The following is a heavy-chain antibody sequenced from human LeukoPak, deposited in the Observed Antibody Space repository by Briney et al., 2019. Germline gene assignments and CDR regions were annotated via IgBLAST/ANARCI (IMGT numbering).Heavy chain of an antibody. CDR3: ARVDPTLGYCSGGSCHTFDY. D-gene: IGHD2-15*01. V-gene: IGHV3-74*01. CDR2: INSDGSST. Sequence: GGSLGLSCAASGFTFSSYWMHWVRQAPGKGLVWVSRINSDGSSTSYADSVKGRFTISRDNAKNTLYLQMNSLRAEDTAVYYCARVDPTLGYCSGGSCHTFDYWGQGTLVTVSS. CDR1: GFTFSSYW. J-gene: IGHJ4*02.